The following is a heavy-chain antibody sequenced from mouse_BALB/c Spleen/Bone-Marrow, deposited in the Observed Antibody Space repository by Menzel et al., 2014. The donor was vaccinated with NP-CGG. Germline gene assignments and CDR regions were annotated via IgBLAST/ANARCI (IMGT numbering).Heavy chain of an antibody. Sequence: DVKLQESGGGLVQPGRSLKISCAASGFDFSGFWMGWVRLAPGKGLEWIGEVNPDSSTINYTPSLKDRFIISRDNAKNTLYLQMSKVRSEDTALYYCARLGYYGGFAYWGQGTLVPVSA. CDR3: ARLGYYGGFAY. V-gene: IGHV4-1*02. CDR2: VNPDSSTI. J-gene: IGHJ3*01. CDR1: GFDFSGFW. D-gene: IGHD2-3*01.